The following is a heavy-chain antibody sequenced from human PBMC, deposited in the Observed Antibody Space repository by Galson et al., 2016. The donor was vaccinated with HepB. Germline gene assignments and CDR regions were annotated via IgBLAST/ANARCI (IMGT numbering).Heavy chain of an antibody. Sequence: SETLSLTCTVSGGSISPYYWSWIRQTPGLGLQYIGYVYHTGSTHYNPSPKSRVTLSVDTSKNQFSLKLSSVTAADTAIYYCARVTIFGIIEGFDPWGQGILVTVSS. CDR2: VYHTGST. CDR3: ARVTIFGIIEGFDP. D-gene: IGHD3-3*02. V-gene: IGHV4-59*01. J-gene: IGHJ5*02. CDR1: GGSISPYY.